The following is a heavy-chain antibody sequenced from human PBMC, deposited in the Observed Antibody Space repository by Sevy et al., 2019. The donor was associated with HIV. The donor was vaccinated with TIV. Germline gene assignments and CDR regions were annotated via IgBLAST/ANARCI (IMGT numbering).Heavy chain of an antibody. V-gene: IGHV3-7*01. Sequence: GGSLRLSCAASGFTFSPYWMTWVRQAPGKGLEWEANINEDGSKKYYVDSVKGRFTIFRDNDKKLLYLQMNSLRPEDTAVSYCARELQGGPDYWGQGTPVTVSS. J-gene: IGHJ4*02. D-gene: IGHD1-26*01. CDR1: GFTFSPYW. CDR3: ARELQGGPDY. CDR2: INEDGSKK.